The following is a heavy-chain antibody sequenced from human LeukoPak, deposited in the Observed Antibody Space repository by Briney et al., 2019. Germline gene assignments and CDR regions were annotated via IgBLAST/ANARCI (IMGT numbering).Heavy chain of an antibody. Sequence: PGGSLRLSCAASGFTLRSYAMHWVRQAPGKGLELLAVISYDGSNKSYADVVKSRFTISRDNSKNTLYLQMNSLRAEDTAVYYCARDRGIVVVITLDAFDIWGQGTMVTVSS. D-gene: IGHD3-22*01. J-gene: IGHJ3*02. CDR2: ISYDGSNK. CDR3: ARDRGIVVVITLDAFDI. CDR1: GFTLRSYA. V-gene: IGHV3-30-3*01.